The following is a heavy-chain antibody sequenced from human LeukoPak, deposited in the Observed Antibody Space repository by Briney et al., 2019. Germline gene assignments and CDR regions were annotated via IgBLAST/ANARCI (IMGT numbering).Heavy chain of an antibody. CDR1: GFTFDNSA. CDR3: AKDIEYSSSGYMDV. CDR2: ISWDGGRT. V-gene: IGHV3-43D*04. J-gene: IGHJ6*03. D-gene: IGHD6-6*01. Sequence: PGGSLTLSCAASGFTFDNSAMHWVRPAPGKGLEWVSFISWDGGRTYYAASVKGRFTISRDNSKNSLYLQMNSLRAEDTALYYCAKDIEYSSSGYMDVWGKGTTVTVSS.